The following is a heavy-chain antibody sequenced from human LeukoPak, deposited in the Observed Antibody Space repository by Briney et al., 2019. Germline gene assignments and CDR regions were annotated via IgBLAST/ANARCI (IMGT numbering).Heavy chain of an antibody. D-gene: IGHD3-22*01. J-gene: IGHJ3*02. CDR2: IYTSGST. CDR3: ARDYDSSGRTTDAFDI. V-gene: IGHV4-4*07. CDR1: GGSISSYY. Sequence: SETLSLTCTVSGGSISSYYRSWIRQPAGKGLEWIGGIYTSGSTNYNPSLKSRVTMSVDTSKSQFSLKLSSVTAADTAVYYCARDYDSSGRTTDAFDIWGQGTMVTVSS.